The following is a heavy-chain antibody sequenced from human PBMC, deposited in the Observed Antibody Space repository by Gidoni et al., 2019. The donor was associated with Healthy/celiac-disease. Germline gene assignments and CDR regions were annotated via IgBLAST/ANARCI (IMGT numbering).Heavy chain of an antibody. J-gene: IGHJ5*02. CDR2: IYYSGST. D-gene: IGHD3-16*02. Sequence: QVQLQESGPGLVKPSQTPSLTRTVPGGSISSGGYYWSWIRQHPGKGLEWIGYIYYSGSTYYNPSLKSRVTISVDTSKDQFSLKLSSVTAADTAVYYCAGGGRSLRLGELSFPNWFDPWGQGTLVTVSS. CDR3: AGGGRSLRLGELSFPNWFDP. CDR1: GGSISSGGYY. V-gene: IGHV4-31*03.